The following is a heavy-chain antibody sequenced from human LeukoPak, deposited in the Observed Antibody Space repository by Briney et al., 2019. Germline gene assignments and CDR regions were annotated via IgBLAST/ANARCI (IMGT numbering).Heavy chain of an antibody. Sequence: GGSLRLSCAASGFTFSNYWMSWVRQAPGKGLEWVASIQEDGSEKYYVDSVKGRFTISRDNAKNSLCLQVNSLRAEDTAVYYCARDAPITIFGVIIIPAYFDYWGQGTLVTVSS. D-gene: IGHD3-3*01. J-gene: IGHJ4*02. V-gene: IGHV3-7*01. CDR1: GFTFSNYW. CDR2: IQEDGSEK. CDR3: ARDAPITIFGVIIIPAYFDY.